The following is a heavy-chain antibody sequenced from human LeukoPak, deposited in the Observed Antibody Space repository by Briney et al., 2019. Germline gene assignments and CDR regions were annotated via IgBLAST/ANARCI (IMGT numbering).Heavy chain of an antibody. Sequence: PSETLSLTCAVYGGSFSGYYWSWIRQPPGKGLGWIGEINHSGSTNYNPSLKSRVTISVDTSKNQFSLKLSSVTAADTAVYYCASTGVAATRRAFDYWGQGTLVTVSS. CDR1: GGSFSGYY. V-gene: IGHV4-34*01. D-gene: IGHD2-15*01. CDR2: INHSGST. CDR3: ASTGVAATRRAFDY. J-gene: IGHJ4*02.